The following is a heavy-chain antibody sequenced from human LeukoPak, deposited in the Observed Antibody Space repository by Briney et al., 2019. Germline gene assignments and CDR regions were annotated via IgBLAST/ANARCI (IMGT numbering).Heavy chain of an antibody. D-gene: IGHD4-17*01. CDR2: IIPIFGIA. CDR3: ATQVTTVPEKVNFRNWGYGMDV. J-gene: IGHJ6*02. V-gene: IGHV1-69*10. Sequence: SVKVSCKASGGTFSSYAISWVRQAPGHGLEWMGRIIPIFGIANSAQKLQVRVTITADKSTSTAYMELSSLSSEDTAVYYCATQVTTVPEKVNFRNWGYGMDVWGQETTVTVSS. CDR1: GGTFSSYA.